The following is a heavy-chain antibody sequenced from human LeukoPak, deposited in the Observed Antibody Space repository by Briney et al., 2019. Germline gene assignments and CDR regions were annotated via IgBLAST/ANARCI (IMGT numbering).Heavy chain of an antibody. CDR3: ARGRGFWSGYSTDY. Sequence: SETLSLTCTVSGGSITSAHHHWYWLRQPAGKGLECIGHIYTRGSTKYNPSLKSRITISIDTSKNQFSLRLSSVTAADTAVYYCARGRGFWSGYSTDYWGQGTLITVSS. CDR1: GGSITSAHHH. V-gene: IGHV4-61*09. CDR2: IYTRGST. D-gene: IGHD3-3*01. J-gene: IGHJ4*02.